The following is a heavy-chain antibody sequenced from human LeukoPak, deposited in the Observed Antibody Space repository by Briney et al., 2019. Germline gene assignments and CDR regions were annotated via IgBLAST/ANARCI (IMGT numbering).Heavy chain of an antibody. J-gene: IGHJ3*02. V-gene: IGHV6-1*01. Sequence: SQTLSLTCVISGDSVSSNIAAWNWIRQSPSRGLEWLGRTYYRSKWYNDYAVSVRSRIIINSDTSKNQFSLKLSSVTAADTAVYYCARVKPGTPLDAFDIWGQGTMVTVSS. CDR3: ARVKPGTPLDAFDI. D-gene: IGHD1-1*01. CDR2: TYYRSKWYN. CDR1: GDSVSSNIAA.